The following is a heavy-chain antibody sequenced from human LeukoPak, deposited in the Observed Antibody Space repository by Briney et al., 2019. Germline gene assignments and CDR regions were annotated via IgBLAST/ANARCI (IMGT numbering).Heavy chain of an antibody. CDR3: ASLGYCSGGSCYRDY. Sequence: SETLSLTCAVYGGSFSGYYWSWIRKPPGKGLEWIGEINHSGSTNYNPSLKSRVTISVDTSKNQFSLKLSSVTAADTAVYYCASLGYCSGGSCYRDYWGQGTLVTVSS. CDR1: GGSFSGYY. V-gene: IGHV4-34*01. D-gene: IGHD2-15*01. J-gene: IGHJ4*02. CDR2: INHSGST.